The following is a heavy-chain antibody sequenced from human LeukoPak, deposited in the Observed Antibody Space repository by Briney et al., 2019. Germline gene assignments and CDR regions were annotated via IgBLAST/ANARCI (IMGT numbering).Heavy chain of an antibody. D-gene: IGHD6-19*01. CDR3: TRLLGSSGWHDQGGLYYYYGMDV. J-gene: IGHJ6*02. CDR1: GFTFSGSA. CDR2: IRSKANSYAT. V-gene: IGHV3-73*01. Sequence: PGGSLRLSCAASGFTFSGSAMHWVRRASGKGLEWVGRIRSKANSYATAYAASVKGRFTISRDDSKNTAYLQMNSLKTEDTAVYYCTRLLGSSGWHDQGGLYYYYGMDVWGQGTTVTVSS.